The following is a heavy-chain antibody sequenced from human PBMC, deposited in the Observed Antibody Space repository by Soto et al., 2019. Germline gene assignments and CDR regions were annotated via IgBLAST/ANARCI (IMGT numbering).Heavy chain of an antibody. CDR3: ARDSVIATFDAFDF. V-gene: IGHV3-30-3*01. J-gene: IGHJ3*01. CDR2: TSYDGGNT. Sequence: QVQLVESGGGVVQSGRSLRLSCAASGFAFNSYATHWVRQAPGKGLEWVALTSYDGGNTFYTNSVKGRFTISRDNSKNTLYLQMNSLRNEDTAVYYCARDSVIATFDAFDFWGQGTMVAVSS. D-gene: IGHD3-22*01. CDR1: GFAFNSYA.